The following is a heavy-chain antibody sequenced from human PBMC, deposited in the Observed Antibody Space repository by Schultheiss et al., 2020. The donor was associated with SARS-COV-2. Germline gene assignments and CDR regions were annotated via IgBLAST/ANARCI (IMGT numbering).Heavy chain of an antibody. D-gene: IGHD1-1*01. CDR3: ARNEAGKYYYYYMDV. V-gene: IGHV1-46*01. CDR1: GYTFTGYY. CDR2: IIPIFGTA. J-gene: IGHJ6*03. Sequence: ASVKVSCKASGYTFTGYYMHWVRQAPGQGLEWMGGIIPIFGTANYAQKFQGRVTMTRDTSTSTVYMELSSLRSEDTAVYYCARNEAGKYYYYYMDVWGKGTTVTVSS.